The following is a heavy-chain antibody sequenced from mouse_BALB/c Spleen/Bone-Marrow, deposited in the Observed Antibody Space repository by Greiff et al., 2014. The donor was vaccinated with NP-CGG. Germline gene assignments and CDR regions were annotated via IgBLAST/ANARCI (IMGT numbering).Heavy chain of an antibody. Sequence: VQLQQSGPELVKPGASVKMSCKASGYTFTSYVMHWVKQKPGQGLEWIGYINPYNDGTKYNEKFKGKATLTSDKSSSTAYMELSSLTSKGFAVDYCAREGYGNVYYAMDYWGQGTSVTVSS. D-gene: IGHD2-10*02. J-gene: IGHJ4*01. V-gene: IGHV1-14*01. CDR3: AREGYGNVYYAMDY. CDR2: INPYNDGT. CDR1: GYTFTSYV.